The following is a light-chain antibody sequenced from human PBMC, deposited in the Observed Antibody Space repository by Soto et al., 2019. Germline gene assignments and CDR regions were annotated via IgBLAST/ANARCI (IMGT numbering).Light chain of an antibody. CDR3: CSFAGSFYV. V-gene: IGLV2-11*01. J-gene: IGLJ1*01. CDR1: SRDVDAYDF. CDR2: EVS. Sequence: QSALTQPRSVSGSPGQSVAISCTGTSRDVDAYDFVSWYQHHPGKAPKLIISEVSKRPSGVSHRFSGSKSGNTASLTIFGLQAEDEADYFCCSFAGSFYVFGTGTKVTV.